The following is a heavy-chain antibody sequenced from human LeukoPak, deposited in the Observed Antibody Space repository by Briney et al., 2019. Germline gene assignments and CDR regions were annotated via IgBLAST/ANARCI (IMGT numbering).Heavy chain of an antibody. J-gene: IGHJ4*02. CDR1: GFTFSSKD. CDR2: IYSGGST. D-gene: IGHD1-7*01. CDR3: ASGITGTYFDY. Sequence: GVSLRLSCAASGFTFSSKDMSWVRQAPGKGVEWVSVIYSGGSTYYADSVKGRFTISRDNSKNTLYLQMNSLRAEDTAVYYCASGITGTYFDYWGQGTLVTVSS. V-gene: IGHV3-53*01.